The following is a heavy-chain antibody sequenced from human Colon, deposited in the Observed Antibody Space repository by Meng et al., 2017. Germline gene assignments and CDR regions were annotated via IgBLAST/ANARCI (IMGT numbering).Heavy chain of an antibody. CDR2: SNTKTGHP. J-gene: IGHJ4*02. V-gene: IGHV7-4-1*02. CDR3: AREGSDSYIDH. Sequence: QVHMVQSGPELNNTGASVRISCKPSGYSFTFFAMKWVREAPGRGLVCMGWSNTKTGHPTYDEDFTGRFVFSLDTSATTAFLEINSLRPDDTAVYYCAREGSDSYIDHWGQGTLVTVSS. D-gene: IGHD1-26*01. CDR1: GYSFTFFA.